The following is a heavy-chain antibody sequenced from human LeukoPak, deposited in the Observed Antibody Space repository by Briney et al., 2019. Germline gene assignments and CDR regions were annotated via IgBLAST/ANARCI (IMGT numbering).Heavy chain of an antibody. D-gene: IGHD5-18*01. J-gene: IGHJ6*02. CDR3: AREQPNYGMDV. CDR2: IYTSGST. Sequence: SETLSLTCTVSGGSISSYYWSWIRQPAGKGVEWIGRIYTSGSTNYNPSLKSRVTISVDTSKNQFSLKLSSVTAADTAVYYCAREQPNYGMDVWGQGTTVTVSS. CDR1: GGSISSYY. V-gene: IGHV4-4*07.